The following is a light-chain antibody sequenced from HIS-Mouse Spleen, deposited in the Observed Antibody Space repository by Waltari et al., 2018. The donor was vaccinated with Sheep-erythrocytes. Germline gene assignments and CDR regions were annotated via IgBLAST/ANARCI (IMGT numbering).Light chain of an antibody. J-gene: IGLJ3*02. CDR1: SSDVGCYNY. CDR2: EVS. CDR3: SSYTSSSTWV. Sequence: QSALTQPASVSGSPGQSLTIPCPGTSSDVGCYNYVSWYQQHPGKAPKLMIYEVSNRPSGVSNRFSGSKSGNTASLTISGLQAEDEADYYCSSYTSSSTWVFGGGTKLTVL. V-gene: IGLV2-14*01.